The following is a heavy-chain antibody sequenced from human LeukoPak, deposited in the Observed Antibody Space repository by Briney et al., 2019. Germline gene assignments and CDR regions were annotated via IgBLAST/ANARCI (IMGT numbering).Heavy chain of an antibody. CDR2: IYPGDSDT. CDR1: GYSFTSYW. V-gene: IGHV5-51*01. CDR3: ARQAPGQLMDYYMDV. J-gene: IGHJ6*03. D-gene: IGHD6-6*01. Sequence: GESLKISCKGSGYSFTSYWIGWVRQMPGKGLEWMGIIYPGDSDTRYSPSFQGQVTISADKSISTAYLQWSSLKASDTAMYYCARQAPGQLMDYYMDVWGKGTTVTVSS.